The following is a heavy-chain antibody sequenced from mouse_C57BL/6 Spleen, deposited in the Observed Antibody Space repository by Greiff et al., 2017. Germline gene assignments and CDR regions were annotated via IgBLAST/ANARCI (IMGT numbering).Heavy chain of an antibody. CDR3: ARGDYDGYYQYAMDD. CDR2: IDPEDGET. Sequence: VQLQQSGAELVKPGASVTLSCTASGFNIQDYYMHWVKQRTEQGLEWIGRIDPEDGETKYAPKFPGKATITADTSSNTAYLQLSSLTSEDTAVYYCARGDYDGYYQYAMDDWGQGTSGTVSS. CDR1: GFNIQDYY. D-gene: IGHD2-3*01. J-gene: IGHJ4*01. V-gene: IGHV14-2*01.